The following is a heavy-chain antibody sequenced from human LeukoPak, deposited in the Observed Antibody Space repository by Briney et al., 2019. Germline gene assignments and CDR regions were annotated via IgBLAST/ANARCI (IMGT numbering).Heavy chain of an antibody. D-gene: IGHD1-26*01. CDR3: AKLIVGATSSFDY. CDR2: MSYDGSNK. J-gene: IGHJ4*02. V-gene: IGHV3-30*04. Sequence: GRSLRLSCAASGFTFSSYAMHWVRQAPGKGLEWVAVMSYDGSNKYYADSVKGRFTISRDNSKNTLYLQMNSLRAEDTAVYYCAKLIVGATSSFDYWGQGTLVTVSS. CDR1: GFTFSSYA.